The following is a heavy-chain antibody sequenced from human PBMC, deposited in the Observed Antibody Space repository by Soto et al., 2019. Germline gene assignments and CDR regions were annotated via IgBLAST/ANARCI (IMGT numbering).Heavy chain of an antibody. CDR3: ARDGTNLHDKPFMITFGGVILDDAFDI. CDR1: GFTFSSYS. J-gene: IGHJ3*02. D-gene: IGHD3-16*02. V-gene: IGHV3-48*01. Sequence: GGSLRLSCAASGFTFSSYSMNWVRQAPGKGLEWVSYISSSSSTIYYADSVKGRFTISRDNAKNSLYLQMNSLRAEDTAVYYCARDGTNLHDKPFMITFGGVILDDAFDIWGQGTMVTVSS. CDR2: ISSSSSTI.